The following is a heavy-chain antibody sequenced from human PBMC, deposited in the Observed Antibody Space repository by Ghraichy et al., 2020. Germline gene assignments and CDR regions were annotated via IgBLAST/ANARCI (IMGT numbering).Heavy chain of an antibody. CDR3: ARQEVAFHF. J-gene: IGHJ3*01. V-gene: IGHV2-5*01. CDR1: GFSLTTYGDG. CDR2: IYWNDEK. Sequence: SGPTLVKPTETLTMTCTFSGFSLTTYGDGVAWIRQAPGKAPEWLTIIYWNDEKRFHPTLKRRLSITKDTSKHQVVLKMTNMDPVDTATYYCARQEVAFHFGSQVTMVTV.